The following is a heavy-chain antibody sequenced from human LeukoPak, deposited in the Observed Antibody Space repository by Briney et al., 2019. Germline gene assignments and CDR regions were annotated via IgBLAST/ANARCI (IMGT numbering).Heavy chain of an antibody. Sequence: SETLSLTCAVYGGSFSGYYWSWIRQPPGKGLEWIGEINHGGSTNYNPSLKSRVTISVDTSKNQFSLKLSSVTAADTAVYYCARDQYYFDYWGQGTLVTVSS. CDR3: ARDQYYFDY. J-gene: IGHJ4*02. V-gene: IGHV4-34*01. CDR1: GGSFSGYY. D-gene: IGHD2-2*01. CDR2: INHGGST.